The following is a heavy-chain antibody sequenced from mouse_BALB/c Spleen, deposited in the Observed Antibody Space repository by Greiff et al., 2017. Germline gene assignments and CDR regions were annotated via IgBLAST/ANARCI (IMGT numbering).Heavy chain of an antibody. J-gene: IGHJ3*01. CDR3: ASYGNYFAY. CDR1: GYSITSGYY. D-gene: IGHD2-1*01. V-gene: IGHV3-6*02. CDR2: ISYDGSN. Sequence: EVKLMESGPGLVKPSQSLSLTCSVTGYSITSGYYWNWIRQFPGNKLEWMGYISYDGSNNYNPSLKNRISITRDTSKNQFFLKLNSVTTEDTATYYCASYGNYFAYWGQGTLVTVSA.